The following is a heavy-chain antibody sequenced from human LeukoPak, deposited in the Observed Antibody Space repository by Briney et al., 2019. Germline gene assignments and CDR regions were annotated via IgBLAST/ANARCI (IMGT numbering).Heavy chain of an antibody. J-gene: IGHJ4*02. Sequence: GGSLRLSCAASGFTFSTYSINWVRQAPGKGLEWVSYISSSSTAIYYADSVKGRFTIFRDNARNSLYLQMNSLRDDDTAIYYCARDFSLRYFDPFDYWGQGTLVTVSS. CDR3: ARDFSLRYFDPFDY. CDR1: GFTFSTYS. V-gene: IGHV3-48*02. D-gene: IGHD3-9*01. CDR2: ISSSSTAI.